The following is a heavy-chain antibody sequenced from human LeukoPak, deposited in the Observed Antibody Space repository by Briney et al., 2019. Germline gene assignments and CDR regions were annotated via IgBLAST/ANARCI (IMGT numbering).Heavy chain of an antibody. D-gene: IGHD3-22*01. CDR3: ARDPTHYYDSSGYYRFDY. Sequence: ASVKVSCKASGYTFTSYYMHWVRQAPGQGLEWMGIINPSGGSTSYAQKFQGRVTMTRDTSTSTVYMELSSLRSEDTAVYYCARDPTHYYDSSGYYRFDYWGQGTLVTVSS. V-gene: IGHV1-46*01. CDR1: GYTFTSYY. CDR2: INPSGGST. J-gene: IGHJ4*02.